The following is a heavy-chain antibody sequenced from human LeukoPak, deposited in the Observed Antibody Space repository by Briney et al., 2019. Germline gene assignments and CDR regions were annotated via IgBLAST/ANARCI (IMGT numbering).Heavy chain of an antibody. CDR2: ICPDGTGI. CDR1: GFIFSLYC. J-gene: IGHJ4*02. Sequence: GGSLRLSCAASGFIFSLYCMHWVRHAPGKGPMWVSRICPDGTGISYADSVKARFTTSRDNAKNTVYLQMNGLREEDTAVYYCVRDFRSADYWGQGTLVTVSS. CDR3: VRDFRSADY. V-gene: IGHV3-74*01.